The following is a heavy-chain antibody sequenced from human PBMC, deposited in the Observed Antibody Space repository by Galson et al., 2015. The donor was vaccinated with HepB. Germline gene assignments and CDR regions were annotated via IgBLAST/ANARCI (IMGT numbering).Heavy chain of an antibody. CDR1: GFTFSSYA. CDR3: ARGAGKGYCGSTSCYRYYNYYMDV. Sequence: SLRLSCAASGFTFSSYAMHWVRQAPGKGLEWVAVISYDGSNKYYADSVKGRFTISRDNSKNTLYLQMNSLRAGDTAVYYCARGAGKGYCGSTSCYRYYNYYMDVWGKGTTVTVSS. V-gene: IGHV3-30-3*01. CDR2: ISYDGSNK. D-gene: IGHD2-2*01. J-gene: IGHJ6*03.